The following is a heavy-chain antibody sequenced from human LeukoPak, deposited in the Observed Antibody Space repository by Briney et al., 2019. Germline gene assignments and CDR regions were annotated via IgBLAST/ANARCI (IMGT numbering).Heavy chain of an antibody. CDR3: VRGGDSGYDYCFYY. V-gene: IGHV4-4*02. CDR1: GGSISNNNW. J-gene: IGHJ4*02. Sequence: PSGTLSLTCAVSGGSISNNNWWSWVRQPPGKGLEWIGEIYHSGSTNYNPSLKSRVTISVDKSANQFSLNLTSVTAADTAVYYCVRGGDSGYDYCFYYWGQGTLVTVSS. D-gene: IGHD3-22*01. CDR2: IYHSGST.